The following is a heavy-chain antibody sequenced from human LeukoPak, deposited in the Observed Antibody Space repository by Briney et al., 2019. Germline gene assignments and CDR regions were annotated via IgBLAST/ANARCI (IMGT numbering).Heavy chain of an antibody. Sequence: SETLSLTCTVSGGSISNYYWSWIRQPAGKGLEWIGRIYISGSSNYNPSLKSRVTMSVDTSKNQSSLKLSSVTAADTAVYYCARGSSSSTRKSLHYYYYYYIDVWGKGTTVTVSS. D-gene: IGHD2-2*01. CDR3: ARGSSSSTRKSLHYYYYYYIDV. V-gene: IGHV4-4*07. J-gene: IGHJ6*03. CDR1: GGSISNYY. CDR2: IYISGSS.